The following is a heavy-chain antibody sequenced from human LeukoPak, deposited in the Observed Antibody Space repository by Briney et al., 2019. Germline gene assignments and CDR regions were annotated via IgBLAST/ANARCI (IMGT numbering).Heavy chain of an antibody. CDR1: GDSISSSSYY. CDR3: ARRRYYDSTGYFE. J-gene: IGHJ1*01. V-gene: IGHV4-39*02. Sequence: SETLSLTCTVSGDSISSSSYYWGWIRQPPGKGLERIGDIYYTGKTYYNPSLKSRVFISIDTSKNYFSLNLNFVTAADTAVYYCARRRYYDSTGYFEWGRGSLVTVSS. CDR2: IYYTGKT. D-gene: IGHD3-22*01.